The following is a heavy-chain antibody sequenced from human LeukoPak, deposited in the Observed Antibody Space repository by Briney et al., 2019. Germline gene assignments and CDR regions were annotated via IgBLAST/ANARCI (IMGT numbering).Heavy chain of an antibody. V-gene: IGHV3-30*18. D-gene: IGHD6-13*01. J-gene: IGHJ4*02. CDR3: AKARIVKIAAAGGFDY. CDR2: ISYVRSNK. CDR1: GFTFSNYS. Sequence: GGSLRLSCAASGFTFSNYSMHWVRQTAAKGLEWVAVISYVRSNKYYAASVKGRFTISRDNAKNTLYLQMNSLRAEDTAVYYCAKARIVKIAAAGGFDYWGQGTLVTVSS.